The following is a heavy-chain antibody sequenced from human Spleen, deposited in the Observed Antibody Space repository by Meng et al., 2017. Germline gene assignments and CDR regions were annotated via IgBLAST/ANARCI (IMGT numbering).Heavy chain of an antibody. Sequence: GGSLRLSCAASGFSFTYYNMNWVRQAPGKGLEWVSSITSFSSDRDYADSVQGRFTISRDNAKNSLYLQMHSLRAEDTAVYYCARDPYSGYPFDYWGQGTLVTVSS. J-gene: IGHJ4*02. CDR1: GFSFTYYN. D-gene: IGHD5-12*01. CDR3: ARDPYSGYPFDY. V-gene: IGHV3-21*01. CDR2: ITSFSSDR.